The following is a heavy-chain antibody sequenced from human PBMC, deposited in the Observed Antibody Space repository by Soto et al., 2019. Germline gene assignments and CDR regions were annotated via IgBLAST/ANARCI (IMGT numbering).Heavy chain of an antibody. J-gene: IGHJ4*02. Sequence: QVQLVQSGAEVKKPGASVKVSCKASGYTFTSYGISWVRQAPGQGLEWRGWISAYNGNTNYAQKLQGRVTMTTDTSTSTAYMELRSLRSDDTAVYYCARSVTIFGVVTDFDYWGQGTLVTVSS. CDR2: ISAYNGNT. CDR3: ARSVTIFGVVTDFDY. CDR1: GYTFTSYG. D-gene: IGHD3-3*01. V-gene: IGHV1-18*01.